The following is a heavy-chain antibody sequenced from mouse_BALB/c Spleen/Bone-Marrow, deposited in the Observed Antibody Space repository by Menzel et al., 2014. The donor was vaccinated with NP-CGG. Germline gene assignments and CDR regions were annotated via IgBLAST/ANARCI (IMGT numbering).Heavy chain of an antibody. CDR1: GYAFSSSW. V-gene: IGHV1-82*01. CDR3: ARSDGYRDMDY. CDR2: IYPGDGDT. D-gene: IGHD2-3*01. Sequence: QVQLQQSGPELVKPGASMKISCKASGYAFSSSWMNWVKQRPGQGLEWIGRIYPGDGDTKYNGKFKGKATLTADKSSSTAYMQLSSLTSVDSAVYFCARSDGYRDMDYWGQGTSVTVSS. J-gene: IGHJ4*01.